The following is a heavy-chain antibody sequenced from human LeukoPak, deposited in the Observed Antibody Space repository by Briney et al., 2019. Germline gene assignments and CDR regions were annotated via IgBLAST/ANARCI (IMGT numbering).Heavy chain of an antibody. CDR3: ARALARLDSFDY. V-gene: IGHV4-39*07. CDR1: GASISSSSYY. Sequence: SETLSLTCIVSGASISSSSYYWGWIRQPPGKGLEWIGSIFYTGSTYYNPSLKSRVTISVGTSKKQFSLKLSSVTAADTAVYYCARALARLDSFDYWGQGTLVTVSS. D-gene: IGHD6-6*01. CDR2: IFYTGST. J-gene: IGHJ4*02.